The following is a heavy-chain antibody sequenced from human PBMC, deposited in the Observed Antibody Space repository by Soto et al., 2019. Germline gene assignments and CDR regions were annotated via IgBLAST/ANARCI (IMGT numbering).Heavy chain of an antibody. CDR1: GFTFSGSA. D-gene: IGHD3-3*01. V-gene: IGHV3-73*01. J-gene: IGHJ6*03. CDR3: SRQASDFWSGKPQYYMDV. CDR2: IRSKGNNYAT. Sequence: EVQLVESGGGLVQPGGSLKLSCAASGFTFSGSALHWVRQASGKGLEWVGRIRSKGNNYATAYGASLKGRFTISRDDSKNTAYLQMNSLNTEDTAVYDCSRQASDFWSGKPQYYMDVWGKGTTVTVS.